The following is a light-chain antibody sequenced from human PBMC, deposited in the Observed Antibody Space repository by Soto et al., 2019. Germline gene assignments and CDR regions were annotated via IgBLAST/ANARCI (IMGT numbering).Light chain of an antibody. Sequence: IVSTQSPATLSLSPGERATLSCRASQSVSTNLAWYQQKPGQAPRLLIYDASNRATGIPARFRGSESGTDFTLTISSLEPEDFAVYYCQQRSNWPPSITFGQGTRLEIK. CDR3: QQRSNWPPSIT. CDR1: QSVSTN. J-gene: IGKJ5*01. CDR2: DAS. V-gene: IGKV3-11*01.